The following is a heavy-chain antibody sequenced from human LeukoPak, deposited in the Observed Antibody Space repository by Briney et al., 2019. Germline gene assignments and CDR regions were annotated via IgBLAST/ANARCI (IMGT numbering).Heavy chain of an antibody. V-gene: IGHV1-2*02. Sequence: ASVKVSCKASGYTFIGYYMHWVRQAPGQALEWMGWINPNGGAINYAQKFQGRVTLTRDTSRNTAYMEINRLTSDDTAVHYCVKPSRGPYYWFDLWGQGTLVTVSS. D-gene: IGHD1-1*01. CDR1: GYTFIGYY. CDR3: VKPSRGPYYWFDL. CDR2: INPNGGAI. J-gene: IGHJ5*02.